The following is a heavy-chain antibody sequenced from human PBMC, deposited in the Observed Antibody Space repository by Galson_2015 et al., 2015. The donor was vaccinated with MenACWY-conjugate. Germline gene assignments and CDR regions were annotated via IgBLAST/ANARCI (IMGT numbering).Heavy chain of an antibody. D-gene: IGHD2-21*01. Sequence: SLRLSCAGSASTFTNAYMSWVRQAPGKGLEWVGRIKSQTDGGKTDYAAPVKGRFTISRDDSKNTLCLQMSSLKIEDTAVYYCTTHKPDSWGGLLFHFYMDVWGQGTVVTVSS. CDR2: IKSQTDGGKT. J-gene: IGHJ6*03. V-gene: IGHV3-15*01. CDR3: TTHKPDSWGGLLFHFYMDV. CDR1: ASTFTNAY.